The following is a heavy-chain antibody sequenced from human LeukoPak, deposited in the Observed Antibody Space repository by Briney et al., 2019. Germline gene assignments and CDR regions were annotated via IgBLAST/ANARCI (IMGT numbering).Heavy chain of an antibody. CDR1: GGSFSGYY. CDR2: IYTSGST. V-gene: IGHV4-59*10. Sequence: PSETLSLTCAVYGGSFSGYYWSWIRQPAGEGLEWIGRIYTSGSTNYNPSLKSRATISVDTSKNQFSLKLSSVTAADTAVYYCARGICSSTSCYLLSDAFDIWGQGTMVTVSS. CDR3: ARGICSSTSCYLLSDAFDI. D-gene: IGHD2-2*01. J-gene: IGHJ3*02.